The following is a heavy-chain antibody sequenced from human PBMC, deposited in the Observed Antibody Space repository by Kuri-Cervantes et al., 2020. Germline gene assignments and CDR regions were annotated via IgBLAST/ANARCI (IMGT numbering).Heavy chain of an antibody. D-gene: IGHD6-13*01. CDR3: ARVARYSSSWPEYFQH. V-gene: IGHV4-34*01. CDR1: GGSFSGYY. J-gene: IGHJ1*01. CDR2: INHSGST. Sequence: SETLSLTCAVYGGSFSGYYWSWIRQPPGKGLEWIGEINHSGSTNYNPSLKSRVTISVDTSKNQFSLKLSSVTAADTAVYYCARVARYSSSWPEYFQHWSQGTLVTVSS.